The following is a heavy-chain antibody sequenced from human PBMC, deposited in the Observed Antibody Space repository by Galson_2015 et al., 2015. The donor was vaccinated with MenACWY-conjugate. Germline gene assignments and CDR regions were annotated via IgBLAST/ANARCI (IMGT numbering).Heavy chain of an antibody. CDR2: IIPIFGAA. D-gene: IGHD6-13*01. J-gene: IGHJ5*02. Sequence: SVKVSCKASGGTFSSYGISWVRQAPGQGLEWMGAIIPIFGAANYAQRFQGRVTMTADESTTTAYMELSSLRSEDTAVYYCAGDGHSSTWNQYNWFDPWGQGTLVTVSS. CDR1: GGTFSSYG. V-gene: IGHV1-69*13. CDR3: AGDGHSSTWNQYNWFDP.